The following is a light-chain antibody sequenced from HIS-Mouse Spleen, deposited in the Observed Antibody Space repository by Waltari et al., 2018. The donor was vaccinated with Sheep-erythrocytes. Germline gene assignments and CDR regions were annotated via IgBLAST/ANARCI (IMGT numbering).Light chain of an antibody. J-gene: IGLJ3*02. Sequence: NFMLTQPHSVSESPGKTVTISCTRSSGSIASNYVQWYQQPPGSAPTTVIYWDNQTPPGVPVRFSGAIDSSSNSASLTISGLKTEDEADYYCCSYAGSSTPWVFGGGTKLTVL. CDR1: SGSIASNY. CDR3: CSYAGSSTPWV. CDR2: WDN. V-gene: IGLV6-57*04.